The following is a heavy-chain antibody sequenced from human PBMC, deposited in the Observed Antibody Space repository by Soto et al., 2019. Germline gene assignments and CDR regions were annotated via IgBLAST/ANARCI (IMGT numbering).Heavy chain of an antibody. J-gene: IGHJ4*02. CDR2: ISYDGTNK. D-gene: IGHD7-27*01. V-gene: IGHV3-30-3*01. Sequence: VRLSCAASGFSFSISPMHWVRQAPGKGPEWVALISYDGTNKFYADSVKGRFTISRDNSKSTLYLQVDSLRPEDAAVYYCARDPKTSGGQHWAFNYFDSWGQGTLVTVSS. CDR3: ARDPKTSGGQHWAFNYFDS. CDR1: GFSFSISP.